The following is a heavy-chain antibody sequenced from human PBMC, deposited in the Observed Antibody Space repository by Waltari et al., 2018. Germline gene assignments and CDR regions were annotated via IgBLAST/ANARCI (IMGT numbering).Heavy chain of an antibody. Sequence: QVQLQESGPGLVKPSETLSLTCAVSGYSISSGYYWGWIRQPPGKGLEWIGSIYHSGSTYVNPSLKSRVTIAVDTSKNQFSLKLSSGTAADTAVYYCASGEPYDSSGYPRIFDYWGQGTLVTVSS. CDR3: ASGEPYDSSGYPRIFDY. CDR2: IYHSGST. V-gene: IGHV4-38-2*01. D-gene: IGHD3-22*01. CDR1: GYSISSGYY. J-gene: IGHJ4*02.